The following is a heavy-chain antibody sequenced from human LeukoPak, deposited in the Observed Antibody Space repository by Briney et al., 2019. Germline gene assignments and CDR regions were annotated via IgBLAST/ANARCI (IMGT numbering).Heavy chain of an antibody. CDR2: ISNSGGST. Sequence: GGSLRLSCAASGFTFSSFAMSWVRQAPGKGLEWVSGISNSGGSTYYADSVKGRFTISRDNSRKTLYLQVNSLRAEDTAVYYCAKSSSYGYPYYFDYWGQGTLVTVSS. CDR1: GFTFSSFA. J-gene: IGHJ4*02. V-gene: IGHV3-23*01. CDR3: AKSSSYGYPYYFDY. D-gene: IGHD5-18*01.